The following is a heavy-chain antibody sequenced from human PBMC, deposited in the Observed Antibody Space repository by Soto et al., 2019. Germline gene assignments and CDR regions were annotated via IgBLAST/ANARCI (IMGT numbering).Heavy chain of an antibody. V-gene: IGHV2-70*04. J-gene: IGHJ4*02. CDR2: IDWDDDK. Sequence: SGPALVNPTQTLTLTCTFSGFSLSTSGMRVSWIRQPPGKALEWLARIDWDDDKFYSTSLKTRLTIPKDTSKNQVVLTMTNMDPVDTATYYCARINYDSSGSYFDYWGQGTLVTVSS. CDR3: ARINYDSSGSYFDY. D-gene: IGHD3-22*01. CDR1: GFSLSTSGMR.